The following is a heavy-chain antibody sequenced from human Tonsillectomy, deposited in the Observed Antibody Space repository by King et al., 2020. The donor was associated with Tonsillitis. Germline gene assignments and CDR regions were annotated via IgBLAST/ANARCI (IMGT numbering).Heavy chain of an antibody. J-gene: IGHJ4*02. CDR2: IYYSWTT. CDR1: GGSISSGDYY. Sequence: VQLQESGPGLVKSSQTLSLTCTVSGGSISSGDYYWSWIRQPPGKGLEGIGYIYYSWTTYDNPSLQRRLTISVETSKNQISLKMTSVPAADTAVDYWARGHTSHGGFDSWGQGTLVSVSS. V-gene: IGHV4-30-4*01. CDR3: ARGHTSHGGFDS. D-gene: IGHD3-16*01.